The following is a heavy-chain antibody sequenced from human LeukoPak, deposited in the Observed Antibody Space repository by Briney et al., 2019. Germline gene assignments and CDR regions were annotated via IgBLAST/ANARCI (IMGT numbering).Heavy chain of an antibody. CDR1: GFTFNNYA. J-gene: IGHJ4*02. V-gene: IGHV3-23*01. D-gene: IGHD3-22*01. Sequence: GGSLRLSCAASGFTFNNYAMSWVRQAPGKGLEWVSVLSGSGGSTNYADSVKGRFTISRDNSKNTLYLQMNSLRAEDTAVYYCAKLPYYYDSSGARNYWGQGTLVTVSS. CDR2: LSGSGGST. CDR3: AKLPYYYDSSGARNY.